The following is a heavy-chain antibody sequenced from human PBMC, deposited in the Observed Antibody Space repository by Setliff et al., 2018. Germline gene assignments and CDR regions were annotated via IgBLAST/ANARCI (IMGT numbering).Heavy chain of an antibody. Sequence: SETLSLTCAVYGGSFSGYYWSWIRQPPGKGLEWIGEINHSGSTNYNPSLKSRVTISVDTSKNQFSLKLSSVTAADTAVYYCASNRAAMALGDPWGQGKLVTVSS. J-gene: IGHJ5*02. CDR3: ASNRAAMALGDP. CDR1: GGSFSGYY. D-gene: IGHD5-18*01. CDR2: INHSGST. V-gene: IGHV4-34*01.